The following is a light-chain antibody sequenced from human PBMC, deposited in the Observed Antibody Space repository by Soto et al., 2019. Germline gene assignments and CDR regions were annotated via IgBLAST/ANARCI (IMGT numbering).Light chain of an antibody. CDR3: QQYDYWPPWT. CDR2: GAS. Sequence: EIVLTQSPVTLSLSPGERATLSCRASQSVSSNLAWYQQKPGQAPRLLIYGASTRATGIPARFSGSGSGTEFTLTISSLQSEDSAVYYCQQYDYWPPWTFGQGTKVDIK. J-gene: IGKJ1*01. V-gene: IGKV3-15*01. CDR1: QSVSSN.